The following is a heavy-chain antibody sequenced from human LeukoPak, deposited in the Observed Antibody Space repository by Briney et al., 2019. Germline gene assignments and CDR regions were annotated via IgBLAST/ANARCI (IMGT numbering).Heavy chain of an antibody. Sequence: ASVKVSCKASGYTFTSYGISWVRQAPGQGLEWMGWISAYNGNTNYAQKLQGRGTMTTDTSTSTAYMELRSLRSDDTAVYYCARDHSSGWYCYYYGMDVWGQGTTVTVSS. J-gene: IGHJ6*02. CDR3: ARDHSSGWYCYYYGMDV. CDR1: GYTFTSYG. D-gene: IGHD6-19*01. V-gene: IGHV1-18*01. CDR2: ISAYNGNT.